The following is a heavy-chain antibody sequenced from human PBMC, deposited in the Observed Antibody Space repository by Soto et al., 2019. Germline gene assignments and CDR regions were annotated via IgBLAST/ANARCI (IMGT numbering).Heavy chain of an antibody. CDR1: GFTFDDYA. V-gene: IGHV3-9*01. CDR3: AKLPTTYYDILTGYYPRYYYYYMDV. J-gene: IGHJ6*03. Sequence: GGSLRLSCAASGFTFDDYAMHWVRQALGKGLEWVSGISWNSGSIGYADSVKGRFTISRDNAKNSLYLQMNSLRAEDTALYYCAKLPTTYYDILTGYYPRYYYYYMDVWGKGTTVTVSS. CDR2: ISWNSGSI. D-gene: IGHD3-9*01.